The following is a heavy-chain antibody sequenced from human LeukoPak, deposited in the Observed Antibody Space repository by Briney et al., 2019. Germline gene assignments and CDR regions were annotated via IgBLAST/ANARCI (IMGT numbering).Heavy chain of an antibody. J-gene: IGHJ6*03. V-gene: IGHV3-30*02. Sequence: GGSLRLSCAASGFTLTSYGMHWVRQAPGKGLEWVAFIRYDGSDKYYADSVKGRFTISRDNSKNTLYLQMNSLRAEDTAVYYCARAFNYDILYYYYYYTDVWGKGTTVTVSS. CDR2: IRYDGSDK. D-gene: IGHD3-9*01. CDR1: GFTLTSYG. CDR3: ARAFNYDILYYYYYYTDV.